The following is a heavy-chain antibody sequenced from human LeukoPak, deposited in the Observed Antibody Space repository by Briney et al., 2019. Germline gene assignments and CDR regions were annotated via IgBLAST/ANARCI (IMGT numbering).Heavy chain of an antibody. J-gene: IGHJ5*02. V-gene: IGHV3-7*05. Sequence: PGGSLRLSCAASGFTSSNYWMIWVRQAPGKGLEWVGNIKQDGSEKRCADSVGGRFSISRDNAQTSLYLQMNSLRAEDTAVYYCARASDPWLQLTWGQGTLVTVSS. CDR2: IKQDGSEK. CDR3: ARASDPWLQLT. CDR1: GFTSSNYW. D-gene: IGHD5-24*01.